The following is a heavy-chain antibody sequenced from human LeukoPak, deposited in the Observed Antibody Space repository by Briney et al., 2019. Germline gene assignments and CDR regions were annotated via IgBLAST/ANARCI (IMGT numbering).Heavy chain of an antibody. Sequence: ASVKVSCKASGYTFTSYDINWVRQATGQGLEWMGWMNPNSGNTGYAQKFQGRVTMTRNTSISTAYMELSSLRSEDTAVYYCARLPSDIVVVPAAMDNDYWGQGTLVTVSS. CDR2: MNPNSGNT. J-gene: IGHJ4*02. V-gene: IGHV1-8*01. D-gene: IGHD2-2*01. CDR3: ARLPSDIVVVPAAMDNDY. CDR1: GYTFTSYD.